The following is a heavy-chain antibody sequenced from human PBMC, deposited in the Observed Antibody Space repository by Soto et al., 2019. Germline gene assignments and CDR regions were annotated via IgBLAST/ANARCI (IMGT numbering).Heavy chain of an antibody. CDR2: IIPIFGTA. CDR3: AASRGYSGYDFKYYFDY. CDR1: GGTFSSYA. Sequence: GASVKVSCKASGGTFSSYAISWVRQAPGQGLEWMGGIIPIFGTANYAQKFQGRVTITADESTSTAYMELSSLRSEDTAVYYCAASRGYSGYDFKYYFDYWGQGTLVTV. D-gene: IGHD5-12*01. V-gene: IGHV1-69*13. J-gene: IGHJ4*02.